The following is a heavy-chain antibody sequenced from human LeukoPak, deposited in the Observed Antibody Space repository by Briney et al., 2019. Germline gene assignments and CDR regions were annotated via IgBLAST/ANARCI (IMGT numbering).Heavy chain of an antibody. CDR3: ARQGYSSGK. D-gene: IGHD6-19*01. Sequence: GGSLRLSCAASGFTLSSYAMHWVRQAPGKGLEWVAVISYDGSNKYYADSVKGRFTISRDNSKNTLYLQMNSLRAEDTAVYYCARQGYSSGKWGQGTLVTVSS. V-gene: IGHV3-30*04. J-gene: IGHJ4*02. CDR1: GFTLSSYA. CDR2: ISYDGSNK.